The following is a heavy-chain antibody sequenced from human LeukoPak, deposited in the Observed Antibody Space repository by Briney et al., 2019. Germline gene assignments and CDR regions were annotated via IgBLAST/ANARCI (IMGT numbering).Heavy chain of an antibody. CDR3: ARRSYDILTGYFLDY. CDR2: INPSGGST. Sequence: GASVKVSCKASGYTFTSYGISWVRQAPGQGLEWMGIINPSGGSTSYAQKFQGRVTMTRDTSTSTVYMELSSLRSEDTAVYYCARRSYDILTGYFLDYWGQGTLVTVSS. CDR1: GYTFTSYG. J-gene: IGHJ4*02. V-gene: IGHV1-46*03. D-gene: IGHD3-9*01.